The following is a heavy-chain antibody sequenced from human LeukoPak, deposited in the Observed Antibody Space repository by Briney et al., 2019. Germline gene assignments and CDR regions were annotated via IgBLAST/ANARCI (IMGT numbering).Heavy chain of an antibody. CDR3: ARVGSYGDYGFDY. V-gene: IGHV3-48*01. Sequence: GGSLRLSCAASGLTLSSYSMNWVRQAPGKGLEWVSYISSSSSTIYYADSVKGRFTISRDNAKNSLYLQMNSLRAEDTAVYYCARVGSYGDYGFDYWGQGTLVTVSS. D-gene: IGHD4-17*01. CDR1: GLTLSSYS. J-gene: IGHJ4*02. CDR2: ISSSSSTI.